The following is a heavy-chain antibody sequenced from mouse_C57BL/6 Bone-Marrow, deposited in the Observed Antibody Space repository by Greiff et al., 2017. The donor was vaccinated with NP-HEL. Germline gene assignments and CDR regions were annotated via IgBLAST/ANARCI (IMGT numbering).Heavy chain of an antibody. CDR1: GYSFTGYY. V-gene: IGHV1-42*01. J-gene: IGHJ2*01. CDR3: ARRGSGGYYTLFDY. Sequence: VQLQQSGPELVKPGASVKISCKASGYSFTGYYMNWVKQSPEKSLEWIGEINPSTGGTTYNQKFKAKATLTVDKSSSTAYMQLKSLTSEDSAVYYCARRGSGGYYTLFDYWGQGTTLTVS. CDR2: INPSTGGT. D-gene: IGHD2-3*01.